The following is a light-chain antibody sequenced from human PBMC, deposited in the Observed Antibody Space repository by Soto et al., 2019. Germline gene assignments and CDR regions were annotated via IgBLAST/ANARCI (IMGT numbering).Light chain of an antibody. CDR2: GAS. J-gene: IGKJ1*01. CDR1: QSVSSN. V-gene: IGKV3-15*01. CDR3: QQYNNWPPK. Sequence: EIVMTRSPATLSVSPVERATLSCMASQSVSSNLAWYQQKPGQAPRLLIYGASTGATGIPARFSGSGSGTEFTLTINSLLSEDFAIYYCQQYNNWPPKFGQGTKVDIK.